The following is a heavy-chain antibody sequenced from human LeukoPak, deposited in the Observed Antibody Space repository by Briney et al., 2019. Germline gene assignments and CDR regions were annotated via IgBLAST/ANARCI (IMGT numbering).Heavy chain of an antibody. CDR1: GYTFTGYY. J-gene: IGHJ3*02. CDR2: INPNSGGT. CDR3: ASLHSGVTFDI. Sequence: ASVKVSCTASGYTFTGYYMHWVRQAPGQGLEWMGRINPNSGGTNYAQKFQGRVTMTRDTSISTAYMELSRLRSDDTAVYYRASLHSGVTFDIWGQGTMVTVSS. D-gene: IGHD2-15*01. V-gene: IGHV1-2*06.